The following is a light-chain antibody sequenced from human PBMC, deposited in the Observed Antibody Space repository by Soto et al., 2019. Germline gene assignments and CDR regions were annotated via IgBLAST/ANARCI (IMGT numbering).Light chain of an antibody. J-gene: IGKJ1*01. V-gene: IGKV3D-20*02. CDR2: GAS. CDR1: QSVSSSY. Sequence: EIVLTQSPGTLSLSPGERATLSCRASQSVSSSYLAWYQQNAGQAPRLLIYGASSRATGIPDRFSGSGSGTDFTLTISSLETEDFAVYYCQQRSNWPRTFGQGTKVDIK. CDR3: QQRSNWPRT.